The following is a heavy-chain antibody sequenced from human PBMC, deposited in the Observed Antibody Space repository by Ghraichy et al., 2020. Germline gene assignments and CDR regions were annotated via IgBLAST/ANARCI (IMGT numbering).Heavy chain of an antibody. D-gene: IGHD1-1*01. CDR1: GASISSSIYY. CDR2: INFSGST. Sequence: SETLSLTCTVSGASISSSIYYWDWIRQPPGKGLEWIGNINFSGSTNYTASLKSQVTISVDTSKNQFSLKLISVTAADTAIYYCARRGSGNVLDYWGQGTLVTVSS. J-gene: IGHJ4*02. CDR3: ARRGSGNVLDY. V-gene: IGHV4-39*01.